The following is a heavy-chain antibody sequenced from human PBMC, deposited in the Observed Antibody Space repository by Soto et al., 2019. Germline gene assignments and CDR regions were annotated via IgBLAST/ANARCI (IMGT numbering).Heavy chain of an antibody. CDR2: TYYTSKWYN. Sequence: SQTLSLTSAISGDSVSSNSAVWNWIRQSPSRGLEWLGRTYYTSKWYNDYAVSVKSRININADTSKNQFSLQLNSVTPADTAVYYCARLSWTPKAFDIWGQGIMVTASS. CDR1: GDSVSSNSAV. CDR3: ARLSWTPKAFDI. V-gene: IGHV6-1*01. D-gene: IGHD2-15*01. J-gene: IGHJ3*02.